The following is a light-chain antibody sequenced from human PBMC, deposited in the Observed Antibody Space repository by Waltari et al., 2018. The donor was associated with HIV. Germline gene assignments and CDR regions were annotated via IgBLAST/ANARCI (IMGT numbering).Light chain of an antibody. Sequence: EIVLTQSPGTLSFSPGERATLSCRASQSVSSTYLAWYQQKPGQAPRLLIYGPSSRATGIPDRFSGSGSGTDFTLTISRLEPEDFAVYYCQQYGTSPYTFGQGTKLEIK. J-gene: IGKJ2*01. V-gene: IGKV3-20*01. CDR1: QSVSSTY. CDR3: QQYGTSPYT. CDR2: GPS.